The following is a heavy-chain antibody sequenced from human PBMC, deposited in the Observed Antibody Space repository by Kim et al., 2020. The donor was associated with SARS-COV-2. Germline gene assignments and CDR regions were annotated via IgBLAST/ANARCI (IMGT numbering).Heavy chain of an antibody. CDR1: GGSISSYY. CDR2: IYYSGST. J-gene: IGHJ5*02. CDR3: ARSQGKWGSGSYYHQGWFDP. V-gene: IGHV4-59*01. Sequence: SETLSLTCTVSGGSISSYYWSWIRQPPGKGLEWSGYIYYSGSTNYNSSLKSRVTISLDTSNNQFSLKLNSVTAADTAVYYCARSQGKWGSGSYYHQGWFDPWGQGTLVTVSS. D-gene: IGHD3-10*01.